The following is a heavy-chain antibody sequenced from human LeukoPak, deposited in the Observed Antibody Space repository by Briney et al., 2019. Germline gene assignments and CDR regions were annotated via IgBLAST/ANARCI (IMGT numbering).Heavy chain of an antibody. CDR3: ARDRNYCSSTSCYYYGMDV. V-gene: IGHV3-23*01. CDR2: ISGSGGST. D-gene: IGHD2-2*01. J-gene: IGHJ6*02. CDR1: GFTFSSYA. Sequence: GGSLRLSCAASGFTFSSYAMNWVRQAPGKGLEWVSAISGSGGSTYYADSVKGRFTISRDNAKNSLYLQMNSLRAEDTAVYYCARDRNYCSSTSCYYYGMDVWGQGTTVTVSS.